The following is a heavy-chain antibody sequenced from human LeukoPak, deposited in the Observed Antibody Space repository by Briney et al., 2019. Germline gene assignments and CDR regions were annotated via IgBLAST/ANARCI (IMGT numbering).Heavy chain of an antibody. Sequence: SETLSLTCTVSGGSISSYYWSWIRQPPGKGLEWIGYIYYSGSTNYNPSLKSRVTISVDTSKNQFSLKLSSVTAADTAVYYCARVGYSSSWYGYYYYYGMDVWGQGPRSPSP. V-gene: IGHV4-59*01. D-gene: IGHD6-13*01. CDR2: IYYSGST. CDR3: ARVGYSSSWYGYYYYYGMDV. J-gene: IGHJ6*02. CDR1: GGSISSYY.